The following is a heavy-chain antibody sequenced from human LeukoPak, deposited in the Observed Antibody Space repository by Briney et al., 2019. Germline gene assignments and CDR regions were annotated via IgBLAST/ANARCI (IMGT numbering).Heavy chain of an antibody. CDR2: IYSGGST. D-gene: IGHD6-13*01. CDR1: GFTVSSNY. Sequence: PGGSLRLSCAASGFTVSSNYMSWVRQAPGKGQEWVSVIYSGGSTYYADSVKGRFTISRDNSKNTLYLQMNSLRAEDTAVYYCASQGIAAAGTGFDYWGQGTLVTVSS. CDR3: ASQGIAAAGTGFDY. V-gene: IGHV3-53*01. J-gene: IGHJ4*02.